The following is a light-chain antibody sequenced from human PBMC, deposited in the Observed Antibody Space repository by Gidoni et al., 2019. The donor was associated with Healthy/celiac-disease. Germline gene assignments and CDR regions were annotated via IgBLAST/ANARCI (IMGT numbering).Light chain of an antibody. J-gene: IGKJ2*01. CDR1: QSVSSNY. V-gene: IGKV3D-20*01. CDR2: DAS. CDR3: QQYGNSPTT. Sequence: DIVLTQPPATLSLSLGESATLSCGACQSVSSNYLAWYQQKPGPAPRLLIYDASRRATGIPVRFSGSGSGTDFTLTISRLEPEAFAVYYCQQYGNSPTTFGPGTKLEIK.